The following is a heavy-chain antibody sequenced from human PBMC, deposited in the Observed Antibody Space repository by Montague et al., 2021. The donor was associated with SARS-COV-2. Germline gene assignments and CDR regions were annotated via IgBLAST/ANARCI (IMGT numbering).Heavy chain of an antibody. D-gene: IGHD3-10*01. CDR3: ARVRYYGSGTSLGMDV. Sequence: SETLSLTCAVYGGSFSGYYWSWIRQPPGKGLEWIGEINHSGSTNYNPSLKSRVTISVDTSKNQFSLKLSSVTAADTAVYYCARVRYYGSGTSLGMDVWGQGPTVTVSS. J-gene: IGHJ6*02. CDR2: INHSGST. CDR1: GGSFSGYY. V-gene: IGHV4-34*01.